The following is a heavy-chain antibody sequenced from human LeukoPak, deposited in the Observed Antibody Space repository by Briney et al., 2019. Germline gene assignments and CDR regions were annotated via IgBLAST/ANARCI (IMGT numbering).Heavy chain of an antibody. D-gene: IGHD1-26*01. CDR3: AKDGI. CDR1: GFTFSSHG. V-gene: IGHV3-30*18. CDR2: ISYDGSNK. J-gene: IGHJ4*02. Sequence: GRSLRLSCAASGFTFSSHGMHWVRQAPGKGLEWVAVISYDGSNKYYADSVKGRFTISRDNSKNTLYLQMNSLRAEDTAVYYCAKDGIWGQGTLVTVSS.